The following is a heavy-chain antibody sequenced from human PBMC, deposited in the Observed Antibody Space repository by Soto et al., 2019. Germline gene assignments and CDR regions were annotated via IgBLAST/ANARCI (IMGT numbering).Heavy chain of an antibody. Sequence: EVQLLESGGGLVQPGGSLRLSCAASGFTFSAYAMSWVRQAPGKGLEWVSAISGTSPSTYYADSVQGRFSISTDSSRKTLLLQMNPLRAEDTAVYFCATRIFGVEYWGQGTLVTVSS. D-gene: IGHD3-3*01. CDR1: GFTFSAYA. CDR2: ISGTSPST. CDR3: ATRIFGVEY. V-gene: IGHV3-23*01. J-gene: IGHJ4*02.